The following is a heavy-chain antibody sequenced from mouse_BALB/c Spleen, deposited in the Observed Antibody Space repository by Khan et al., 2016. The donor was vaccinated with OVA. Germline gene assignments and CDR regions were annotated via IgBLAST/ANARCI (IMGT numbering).Heavy chain of an antibody. V-gene: IGHV9-3-1*01. CDR1: GYTFTNYG. CDR2: INTYTGEP. CDR3: ARIRNYWYFDG. J-gene: IGHJ1*01. Sequence: QIQLVQSGPELKKPGETVKISCKAFGYTFTNYGMNWVKQAPGKALKWLGWINTYTGEPTYADDFKGRFAFSLATSASTAYLQMNNVKNEDTATYCCARIRNYWYFDGWGAGTTVTVSS.